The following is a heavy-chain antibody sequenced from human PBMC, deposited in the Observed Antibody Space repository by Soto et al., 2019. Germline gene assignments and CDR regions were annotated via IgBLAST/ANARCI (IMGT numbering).Heavy chain of an antibody. CDR2: INHSGST. V-gene: IGHV4-34*01. CDR3: ARDLTARPDWFDP. D-gene: IGHD6-6*01. Sequence: SETLSLTCAVYGGSFSGYYWSWIRQPPGKGLEWIGEINHSGSTNYNPSLKSRVTISVDTSKNQFSLKLSSVTAADTAVYYCARDLTARPDWFDPWGQGTLVTVSS. J-gene: IGHJ5*02. CDR1: GGSFSGYY.